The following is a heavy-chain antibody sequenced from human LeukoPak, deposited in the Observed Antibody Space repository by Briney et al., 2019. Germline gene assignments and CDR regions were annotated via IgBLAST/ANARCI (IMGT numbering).Heavy chain of an antibody. Sequence: PSETLSLTCTVSGGSISSSSYYWGWIRQPPGKGLEWIGSIYYSGSTYYNPSLKSRVTISVDTSKNQFSLKLSSVTAADTAVYYCARRPDFRSGYYYFDYWGQGTLVTVSS. CDR2: IYYSGST. V-gene: IGHV4-39*01. CDR3: ARRPDFRSGYYYFDY. CDR1: GGSISSSSYY. D-gene: IGHD3-3*01. J-gene: IGHJ4*02.